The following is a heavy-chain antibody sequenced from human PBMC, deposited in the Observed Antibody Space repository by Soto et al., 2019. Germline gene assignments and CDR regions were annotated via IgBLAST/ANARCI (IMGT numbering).Heavy chain of an antibody. CDR2: VSGSVSTT. CDR3: AKIQMFYDVSKLGGWVDS. Sequence: XVSLRLSCAASGFTFSSYAMSWVRQASGKGLEWVSSVSGSVSTTYYADSVKGRFTISRDNSKNTLYLQMNSLRAEDTAVYYCAKIQMFYDVSKLGGWVDSWGQGTLVTVSS. CDR1: GFTFSSYA. V-gene: IGHV3-23*01. D-gene: IGHD3-16*01. J-gene: IGHJ4*02.